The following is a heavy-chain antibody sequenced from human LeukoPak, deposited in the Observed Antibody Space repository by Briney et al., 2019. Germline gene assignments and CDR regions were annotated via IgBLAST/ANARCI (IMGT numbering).Heavy chain of an antibody. V-gene: IGHV1-69*13. CDR1: GGTFSRYA. CDR3: ARLDYYDSSGYYWYFDL. CDR2: IIPTFGTA. Sequence: SVKVSCKASGGTFSRYAISWVRQAPGQGLEWMGGIIPTFGTANYAQKFQGRVTITADESTTTAYMELSSLRSEATAVYYCARLDYYDSSGYYWYFDLWGRGSLVTVSS. J-gene: IGHJ2*01. D-gene: IGHD3-22*01.